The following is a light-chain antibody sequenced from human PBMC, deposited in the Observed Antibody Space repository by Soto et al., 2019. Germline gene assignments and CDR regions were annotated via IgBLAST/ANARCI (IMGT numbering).Light chain of an antibody. Sequence: EIVLTQSPGTLSLSPGERATLSCRASQSVSSNYLAWYQQKPGQAPRLLIYGASSRATDIPDRFSGSGSGTDFTLTISRLEPEDFAVYYCQQYGSSPQTFGQGTNVDIK. CDR2: GAS. CDR1: QSVSSNY. J-gene: IGKJ1*01. CDR3: QQYGSSPQT. V-gene: IGKV3-20*01.